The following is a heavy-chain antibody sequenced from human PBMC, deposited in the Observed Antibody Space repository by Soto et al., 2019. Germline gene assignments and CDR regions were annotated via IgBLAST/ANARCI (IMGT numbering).Heavy chain of an antibody. CDR1: GGSISSSSYY. D-gene: IGHD3-10*01. CDR2: IYYSGST. J-gene: IGHJ5*02. V-gene: IGHV4-39*01. CDR3: ARRLWFGTFDP. Sequence: SETLSLTCTVSGGSISSSSYYWGWIRQPPGKGLEWIGSIYYSGSTYYNPSLKSRVTTSVDTSKNQFSLKLSSVTAADTAVYYCARRLWFGTFDPWGQGTLVTVSS.